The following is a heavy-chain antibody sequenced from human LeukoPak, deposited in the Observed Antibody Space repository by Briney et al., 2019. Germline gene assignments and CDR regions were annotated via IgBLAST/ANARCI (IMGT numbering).Heavy chain of an antibody. Sequence: PSETLSLTCAVSGYSISSGYHWGWIRQPPGKGLEWIGSIYHSGSTYYNPSLKSRVTISVDTSKNQFSLKLSSVTAADTAVYYCARVVAQYSSSWNFDYWGQGTLVTVSS. V-gene: IGHV4-38-2*01. CDR1: GYSISSGYH. CDR3: ARVVAQYSSSWNFDY. J-gene: IGHJ4*02. D-gene: IGHD6-13*01. CDR2: IYHSGST.